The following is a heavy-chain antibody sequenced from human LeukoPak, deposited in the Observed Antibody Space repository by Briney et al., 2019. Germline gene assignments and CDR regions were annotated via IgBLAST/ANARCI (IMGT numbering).Heavy chain of an antibody. D-gene: IGHD5-12*01. CDR3: ARGIRGSFLGFGDY. CDR2: INPNSGGT. Sequence: ASVKVSCKASGYTFTGYYMHWVRQAPGQGLEWMGWINPNSGGTNYAQKFQGRVTMTRDTSISTAYMELSRLRSDDTAVYYCARGIRGSFLGFGDYWGQGILVTVSS. J-gene: IGHJ4*02. CDR1: GYTFTGYY. V-gene: IGHV1-2*02.